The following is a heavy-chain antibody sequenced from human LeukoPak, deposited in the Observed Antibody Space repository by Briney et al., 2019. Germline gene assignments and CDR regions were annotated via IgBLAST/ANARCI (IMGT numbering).Heavy chain of an antibody. CDR1: GYTFTGNY. D-gene: IGHD5-24*01. V-gene: IGHV1-2*02. Sequence: ASVKVSCKASGYTFTGNYMHWVRQAPGQGLEWMGWINPNSGGTNYAQKFQGRVTVTRDTSISTAYMELSRLRSDDTAVYYCARDTRWLQSYYFDYWGQGTLVTVSS. CDR3: ARDTRWLQSYYFDY. CDR2: INPNSGGT. J-gene: IGHJ4*02.